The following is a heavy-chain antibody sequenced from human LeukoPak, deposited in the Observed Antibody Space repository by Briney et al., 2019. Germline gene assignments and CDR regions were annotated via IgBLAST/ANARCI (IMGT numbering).Heavy chain of an antibody. D-gene: IGHD3-22*01. CDR3: AKDHWYYYDSSGYYPSLVVDY. CDR2: ISGSGGST. J-gene: IGHJ4*02. Sequence: GGSLRLSCAASGFTFSSYSMDWVRQAPGKGLEWVSAISGSGGSTYYADSVKGRFTISRDNSKNTLYLQMNSLRAEDTAVYYCAKDHWYYYDSSGYYPSLVVDYWGQGTLVTVSS. CDR1: GFTFSSYS. V-gene: IGHV3-23*01.